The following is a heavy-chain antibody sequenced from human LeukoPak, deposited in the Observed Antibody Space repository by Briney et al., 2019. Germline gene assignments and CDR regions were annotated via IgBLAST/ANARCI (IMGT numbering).Heavy chain of an antibody. CDR2: ISAYNGNT. V-gene: IGHV1-18*04. D-gene: IGHD1-14*01. Sequence: ASVKVSCKASGYSFTGYYIHWVRQAPGQGLEWMGWISAYNGNTNYAQKLQGRVTMTTDTSTSTAYMELRSLRSDDTAVYYCARGGEPTHPLINWFDPWGQGTLVTVSS. CDR3: ARGGEPTHPLINWFDP. CDR1: GYSFTGYY. J-gene: IGHJ5*02.